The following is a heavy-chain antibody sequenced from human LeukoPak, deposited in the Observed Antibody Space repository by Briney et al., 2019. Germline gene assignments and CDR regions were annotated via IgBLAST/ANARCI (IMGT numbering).Heavy chain of an antibody. CDR2: ISSSSSYI. Sequence: GGSLRLPCAASGFTFSSYSMNWVRQAPGKGLEWVSSISSSSSYIYYADSVKGRFTISRDNAKNSLYLQMNSLRAEDTAVYYCARGTGDSSSWYGYYYYYGMDVWGQGTTVIVSS. CDR1: GFTFSSYS. CDR3: ARGTGDSSSWYGYYYYYGMDV. J-gene: IGHJ6*02. V-gene: IGHV3-21*01. D-gene: IGHD6-13*01.